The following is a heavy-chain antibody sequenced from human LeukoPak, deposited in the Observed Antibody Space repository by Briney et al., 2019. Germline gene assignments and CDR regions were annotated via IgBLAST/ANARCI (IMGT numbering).Heavy chain of an antibody. CDR3: ARIDYGDYFDY. CDR1: GGSISSGGYY. D-gene: IGHD4-17*01. Sequence: SETLSLTCTVSGGSISSGGYYWSWIRQHPGKGLEWIGYIYYSGSTYYNPSLKSRVTISVDTSKNQFSLKLSSVTAADTAVYYCARIDYGDYFDYWGQGTLVTVSS. CDR2: IYYSGST. J-gene: IGHJ4*02. V-gene: IGHV4-31*03.